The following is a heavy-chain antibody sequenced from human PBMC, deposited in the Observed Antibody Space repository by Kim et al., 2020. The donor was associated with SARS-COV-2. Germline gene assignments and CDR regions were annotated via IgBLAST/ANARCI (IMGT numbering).Heavy chain of an antibody. V-gene: IGHV3-30*18. D-gene: IGHD6-19*01. CDR3: AKEVAVAGNYYYYGMDV. CDR1: GFTFSSYG. CDR2: ISYDGSNK. Sequence: GGSLRLSCAASGFTFSSYGMHWVRQAPGKGLEWVAVISYDGSNKYYADSVKGRFTISRDNSKNTLYLQMNILRAEDTAVYYCAKEVAVAGNYYYYGMDVWGQGTTVTVSS. J-gene: IGHJ6*02.